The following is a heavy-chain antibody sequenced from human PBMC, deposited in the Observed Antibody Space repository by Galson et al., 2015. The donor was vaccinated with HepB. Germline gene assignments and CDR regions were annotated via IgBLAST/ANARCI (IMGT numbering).Heavy chain of an antibody. CDR3: GKEANYGGHLVTEY. CDR2: ISSSSSTI. CDR1: GFTFSSYS. V-gene: IGHV3-48*01. J-gene: IGHJ4*02. Sequence: SLRLSCAASGFTFSSYSMNWVRQAPGKGLEWVSYISSSSSTIYYADSVKGRFTISRDNAKNTLSLQMNSLRAEDTAVYYCGKEANYGGHLVTEYWGQGTLVTVSS. D-gene: IGHD4-23*01.